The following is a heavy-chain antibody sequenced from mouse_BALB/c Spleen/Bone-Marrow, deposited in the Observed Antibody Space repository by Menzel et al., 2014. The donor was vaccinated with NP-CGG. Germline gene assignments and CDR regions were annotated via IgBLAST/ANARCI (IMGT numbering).Heavy chain of an antibody. V-gene: IGHV4-1*02. Sequence: DVMLVESGGGLVQPGGSLKLSCAASGFDFSSYWMNWVRQAPGKGLEWIGEINPDSSTINYTPSLKDKFIISRDNAKNTLYLQMSKVRSKDTALYYCARLHYYGYGAYWGQGTLVTVSA. CDR2: INPDSSTI. J-gene: IGHJ3*01. CDR3: ARLHYYGYGAY. CDR1: GFDFSSYW. D-gene: IGHD1-2*01.